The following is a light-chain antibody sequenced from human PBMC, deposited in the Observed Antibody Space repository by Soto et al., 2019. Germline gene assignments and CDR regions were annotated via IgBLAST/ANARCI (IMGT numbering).Light chain of an antibody. CDR2: GNS. J-gene: IGLJ2*01. CDR1: SSNIGAGYD. Sequence: QSVLTQPPSVSGAPGQRVTISCTGSSSNIGAGYDVHWYQQLPGTAPKLLIYGNSNRPSGVPDRFSGSKSGTSASLAITGLQAEDEADYYCHSYDSTLRVVVFGGGTKVTVL. V-gene: IGLV1-40*01. CDR3: HSYDSTLRVVV.